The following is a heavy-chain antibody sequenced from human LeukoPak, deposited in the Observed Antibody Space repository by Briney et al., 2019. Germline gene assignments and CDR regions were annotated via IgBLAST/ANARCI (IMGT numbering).Heavy chain of an antibody. V-gene: IGHV3-23*01. CDR1: GITLNNYG. CDR3: AKGVVAATNAAYYGMDV. Sequence: GGSLRLSCAVSGITLNNYGMTWVRQAPGKGLEWVAGISDSGGSTKYADPVKGRFTISRDNSKNTLYLQMNSLRPEDTAVYYCAKGVVAATNAAYYGMDVWGQGTTVTVSS. J-gene: IGHJ6*02. CDR2: ISDSGGST. D-gene: IGHD2-15*01.